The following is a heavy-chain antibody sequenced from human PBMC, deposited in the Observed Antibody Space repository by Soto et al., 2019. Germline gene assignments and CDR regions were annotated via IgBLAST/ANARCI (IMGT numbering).Heavy chain of an antibody. Sequence: EVQLVESGGGLVQTGGSLRLSCAASGFTFNNYWMHWVRQAPGKGLVWVSRINGDGRTTNYADSVKGRFTISRDNAQNKLYLQMNSLRAEDTAVYYCARGLYHKYGHDYWGQGTLVTVSS. J-gene: IGHJ4*02. CDR3: ARGLYHKYGHDY. V-gene: IGHV3-74*01. D-gene: IGHD2-2*01. CDR2: INGDGRTT. CDR1: GFTFNNYW.